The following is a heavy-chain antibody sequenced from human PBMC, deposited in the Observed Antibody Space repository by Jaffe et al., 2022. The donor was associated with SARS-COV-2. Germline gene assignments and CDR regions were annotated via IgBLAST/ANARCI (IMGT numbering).Heavy chain of an antibody. CDR1: GYTFSSYD. CDR3: ARVVGAIDY. J-gene: IGHJ4*02. Sequence: QVQLVQSGAEVKKPGASVKVSCKASGYTFSSYDINWVRQATGQGLEWMGWMNPKSGYSGYAQKFQGRVSMTRDTSISTAYMELRSLKSEDTAVYYCARVVGAIDYWGQGTLVTVSS. V-gene: IGHV1-8*01. D-gene: IGHD1-26*01. CDR2: MNPKSGYS.